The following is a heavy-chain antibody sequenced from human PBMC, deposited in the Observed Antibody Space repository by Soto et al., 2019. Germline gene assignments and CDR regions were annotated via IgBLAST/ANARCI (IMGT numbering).Heavy chain of an antibody. Sequence: PGESLKISCKGSGYSCAGYWITWVRQKPGKGLERMGRIDPSDSQTYYSPSFRGHVTISVNKSITTVFLQWSSLRASDTPIYNRARQTYALETAPNFQYYFVSWGQGTPVTVSS. CDR3: ARQTYALETAPNFQYYFVS. D-gene: IGHD2-2*01. CDR1: GYSCAGYW. J-gene: IGHJ4*02. V-gene: IGHV5-10-1*01. CDR2: IDPSDSQT.